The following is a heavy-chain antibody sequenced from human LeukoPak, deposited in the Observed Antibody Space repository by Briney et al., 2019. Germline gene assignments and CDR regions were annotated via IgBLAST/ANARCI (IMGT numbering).Heavy chain of an antibody. D-gene: IGHD3-22*01. Sequence: SETLSLTCTVFGGSISSYYWSWIRQPPGKGLEWIGYIYTSGSTNYNPSLKSRVTISVDTSKNQFSLKLGSVTAADTAVYYCARHSDHYDFAFDIWGQGTKVTVSS. J-gene: IGHJ3*02. V-gene: IGHV4-4*09. CDR3: ARHSDHYDFAFDI. CDR2: IYTSGST. CDR1: GGSISSYY.